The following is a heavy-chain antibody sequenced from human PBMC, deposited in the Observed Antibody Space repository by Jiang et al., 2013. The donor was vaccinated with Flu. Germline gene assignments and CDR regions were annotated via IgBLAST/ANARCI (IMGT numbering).Heavy chain of an antibody. CDR3: ARDHDQGMIVLFNTAIDY. V-gene: IGHV1-3*01. CDR2: INAGNGNT. D-gene: IGHD3-22*01. J-gene: IGHJ4*02. Sequence: HWVRQAPGQRLEWMGWINAGNGNTKYSQKFQGRVTITRDTSASTAYMELSSLRSEDTAVYYCARDHDQGMIVLFNTAIDYWGQGTLVTVSS.